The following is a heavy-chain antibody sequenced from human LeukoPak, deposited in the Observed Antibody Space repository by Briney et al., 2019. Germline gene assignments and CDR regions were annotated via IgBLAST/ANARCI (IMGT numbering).Heavy chain of an antibody. CDR2: ISSNGGST. CDR1: GFTFSSYA. V-gene: IGHV3-64*01. D-gene: IGHD1-26*01. J-gene: IGHJ4*02. Sequence: GGPLRLSCAASGFTFSSYAMHWVRHAPGKGLEYVSAISSNGGSTLYANSVKGRFIISRDNSKNTLYLQMGSLRAEDMAVYYCARVDLLGYDYWGQGTLVTVSS. CDR3: ARVDLLGYDY.